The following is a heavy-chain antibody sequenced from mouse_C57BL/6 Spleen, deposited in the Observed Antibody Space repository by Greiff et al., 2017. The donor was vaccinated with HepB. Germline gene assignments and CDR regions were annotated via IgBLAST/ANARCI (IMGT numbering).Heavy chain of an antibody. CDR1: GFSLSTSGMG. Sequence: QVTLKVCGPGILQSSQTLSLTCSFSGFSLSTSGMGVSWIRQPSGKGLEWLAHIYWDDDKRYNPSLKSRLTISKDTSRNQVFLKITSVDTADTATYYCARRGPYAMDYWGQGTSVTVSS. J-gene: IGHJ4*01. CDR3: ARRGPYAMDY. V-gene: IGHV8-12*01. CDR2: IYWDDDK.